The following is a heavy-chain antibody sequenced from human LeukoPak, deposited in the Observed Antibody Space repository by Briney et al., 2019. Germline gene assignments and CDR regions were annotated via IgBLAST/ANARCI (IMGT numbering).Heavy chain of an antibody. J-gene: IGHJ4*02. CDR1: DGSFSGYY. Sequence: SQTLSLTCAVYDGSFSGYYWSWIRQPPGKGLEWIGEIIHSGSTNYNPSLKSRVTVSVGTSKNQFSLKLSSVTAADTAVYYCARGPGITAAGNFDYWGQGTLVTVSS. D-gene: IGHD6-13*01. CDR3: ARGPGITAAGNFDY. CDR2: IIHSGST. V-gene: IGHV4-34*01.